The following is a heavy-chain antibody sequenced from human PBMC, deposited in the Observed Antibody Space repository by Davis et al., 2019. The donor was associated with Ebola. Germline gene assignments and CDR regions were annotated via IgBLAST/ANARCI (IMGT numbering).Heavy chain of an antibody. CDR3: ARSSLATTYNHFDY. CDR2: ISGSGDTT. V-gene: IGHV3-23*01. CDR1: GFTFNNHA. Sequence: GESLKISCAASGFTFNNHAMNWVRQAPGRGLEWVSSISGSGDTTYFAATVKGRFTISRDNSKNTLYLQMNGLRADDTAIYYCARSSLATTYNHFDYWGRGTLVTVSS. J-gene: IGHJ4*02. D-gene: IGHD3-10*01.